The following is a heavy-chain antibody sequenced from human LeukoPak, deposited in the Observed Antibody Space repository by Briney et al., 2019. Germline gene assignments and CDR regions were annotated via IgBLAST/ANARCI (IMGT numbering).Heavy chain of an antibody. D-gene: IGHD2/OR15-2a*01. J-gene: IGHJ6*02. CDR2: IYSSVT. Sequence: SETLSLTCTVSGGSITNYYWTWIRQPAGKGLEWIGRIYSSVTNYNPSLKSRVTVSVDTSKNQFSLKLNSVTAADTAVYYCARGSKFSTTPYFYIDVWGEGTTVTVSS. CDR3: ARGSKFSTTPYFYIDV. CDR1: GGSITNYY. V-gene: IGHV4-4*07.